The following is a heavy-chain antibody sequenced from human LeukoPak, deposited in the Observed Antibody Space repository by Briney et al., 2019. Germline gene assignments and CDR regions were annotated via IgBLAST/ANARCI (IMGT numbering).Heavy chain of an antibody. CDR3: AKRGVGTSNAYFDY. D-gene: IGHD1-26*01. J-gene: IGHJ4*02. CDR1: GFTFNNNV. Sequence: PGGSLRLSCAASGFTFNNNVMNWVRQAPGKGLGWVSVIDGGGITTYYADSVKGRFAISRDNSKNTVYLQMNSLRTEDTAVYYCAKRGVGTSNAYFDYWGQGTLVTVSS. CDR2: IDGGGITT. V-gene: IGHV3-23*01.